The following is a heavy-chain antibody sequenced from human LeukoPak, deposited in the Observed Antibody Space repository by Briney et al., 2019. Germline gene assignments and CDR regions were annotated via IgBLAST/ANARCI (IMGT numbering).Heavy chain of an antibody. CDR3: AKDSFRSSSGVDP. CDR1: GFTFSSYA. J-gene: IGHJ5*02. D-gene: IGHD6-19*01. Sequence: TGGSLRLSCAASGFTFSSYAMTWVRQAPGKGLQWVSAVSSSGGSTYYADSVKGRFTISRDNSKNTLFLQMNGLRAEDTAVYYCAKDSFRSSSGVDPWGQGTLVTVSS. V-gene: IGHV3-23*01. CDR2: VSSSGGST.